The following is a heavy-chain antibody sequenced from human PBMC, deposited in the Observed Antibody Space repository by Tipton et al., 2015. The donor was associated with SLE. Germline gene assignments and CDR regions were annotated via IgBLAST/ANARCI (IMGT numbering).Heavy chain of an antibody. CDR1: GGSVSGYF. CDR2: INHGGGT. D-gene: IGHD2-21*02. Sequence: LRLSCAVHGGSVSGYFWSWIRQSPGKGLEWLGEINHGGGTNYNPSLKSRVTIFIDTSKNHFSLNLNSVTAADTAVYYCARAPYCGADCHPDGFDIWGQGTMVTVSS. CDR3: ARAPYCGADCHPDGFDI. J-gene: IGHJ3*02. V-gene: IGHV4-34*01.